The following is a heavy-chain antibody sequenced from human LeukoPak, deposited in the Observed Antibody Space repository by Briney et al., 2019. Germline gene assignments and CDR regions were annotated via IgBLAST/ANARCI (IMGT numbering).Heavy chain of an antibody. CDR2: IIPIFGTA. V-gene: IGHV1-69*01. CDR1: GGTFSSYA. D-gene: IGHD3-3*01. CDR3: ASPYYDFWSGYSGWFDP. J-gene: IGHJ5*02. Sequence: SVKVSCKASGGTFSSYAISWVRQAPGQGLEWMGGIIPIFGTAKYAQKFQGRVTITADESTSTAYMELSSLRSEDTAVYYCASPYYDFWSGYSGWFDPWGQGTLVTVSS.